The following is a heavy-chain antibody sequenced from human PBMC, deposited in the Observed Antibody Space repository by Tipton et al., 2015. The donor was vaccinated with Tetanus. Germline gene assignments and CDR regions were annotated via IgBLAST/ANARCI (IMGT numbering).Heavy chain of an antibody. CDR1: GFTFGSYF. CDR2: IGGSGRTT. CDR3: AKGALSRADT. Sequence: SLRLSCAASGFTFGSYFMTWVRQAPGKGLEWVSAIGGSGRTTYYADSVKGRFTISRDNSKYTRYLQMNILRAEDTAVYYCAKGALSRADTWGQGPLVTVSS. J-gene: IGHJ5*02. V-gene: IGHV3-23*01.